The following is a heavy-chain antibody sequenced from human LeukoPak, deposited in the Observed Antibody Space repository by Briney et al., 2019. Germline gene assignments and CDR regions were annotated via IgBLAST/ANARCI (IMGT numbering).Heavy chain of an antibody. CDR1: GFTVSSNY. Sequence: GGSLRLSCAASGFTVSSNYMSWVRQAPGKGLEWVSVIYSGGSTYYADSVKGRFTISRDNSKNTLYLQMNSLRAEDTAVYYCARAGRSGYYHYGMDVWGQGTTVTVSS. D-gene: IGHD3-10*01. V-gene: IGHV3-66*01. CDR2: IYSGGST. CDR3: ARAGRSGYYHYGMDV. J-gene: IGHJ6*02.